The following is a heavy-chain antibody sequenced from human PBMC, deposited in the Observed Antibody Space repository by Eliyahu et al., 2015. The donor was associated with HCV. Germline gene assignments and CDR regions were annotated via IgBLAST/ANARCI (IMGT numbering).Heavy chain of an antibody. Sequence: QVQLQESGPGLVKPSETLSLXCXVXGYSISXGYYWGWFRQPXGKGLEGIGSIYHSGSTYYNPSLKSRVTISVDTSKNQFSLKLSSVTAADTAVYYCARDHRVADTDNWFDPWGQGTLVTVSS. D-gene: IGHD5-12*01. V-gene: IGHV4-38-2*02. CDR2: IYHSGST. CDR1: GYSISXGYY. J-gene: IGHJ5*02. CDR3: ARDHRVADTDNWFDP.